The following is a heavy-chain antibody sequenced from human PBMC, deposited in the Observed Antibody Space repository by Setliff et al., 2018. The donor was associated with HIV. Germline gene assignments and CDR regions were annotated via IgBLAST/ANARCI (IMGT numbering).Heavy chain of an antibody. D-gene: IGHD2-21*02. J-gene: IGHJ5*02. CDR3: ARVGHIVVVTAIFDP. CDR1: GYTFLNSG. Sequence: ASVKVSCKSSGYTFLNSGVTWVRQAPGQGLEWMGWISAYNGNTNYAQKLQGRVTMTTDTSTSTAYMELRSLRSDDTAVYYCARVGHIVVVTAIFDPWGQGTLVTVSS. CDR2: ISAYNGNT. V-gene: IGHV1-18*01.